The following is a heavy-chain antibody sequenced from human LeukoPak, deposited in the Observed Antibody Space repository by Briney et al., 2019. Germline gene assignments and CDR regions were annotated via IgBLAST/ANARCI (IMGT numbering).Heavy chain of an antibody. V-gene: IGHV1-46*01. D-gene: IGHD2-15*01. CDR1: GYTFTSYY. CDR2: INPSGGST. J-gene: IGHJ5*02. CDR3: ARRSRYCSGGSCYSSGWFDP. Sequence: APVKVSCKASGYTFTSYYMHWVRQAPGQGLEWMGIINPSGGSTSYAQKFQGRVTMTRDTSTSTVYMELSSLRSEDTAVYYCARRSRYCSGGSCYSSGWFDPWGQGTLVTVSS.